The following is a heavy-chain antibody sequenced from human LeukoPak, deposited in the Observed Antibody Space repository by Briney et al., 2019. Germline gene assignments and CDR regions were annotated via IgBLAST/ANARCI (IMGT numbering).Heavy chain of an antibody. Sequence: GGSLRLSCAASGSTFTSYTMNWVRQAPGKGLEWVSSISGSNSDISYADSVKGRFTISRDNAKNSLYLQMNSLRAEDTAVYYCARDSRTVYYYYGMDVWGQGTTVTVSS. V-gene: IGHV3-21*01. J-gene: IGHJ6*02. CDR3: ARDSRTVYYYYGMDV. CDR1: GSTFTSYT. CDR2: ISGSNSDI.